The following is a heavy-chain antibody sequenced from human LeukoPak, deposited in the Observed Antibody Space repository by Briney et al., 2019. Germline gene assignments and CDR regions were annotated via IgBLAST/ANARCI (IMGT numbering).Heavy chain of an antibody. D-gene: IGHD2-2*01. Sequence: PSETLSLTCTVSGGSMTHYFWNWIRQPPGKGLEWIGYTHTSGSPDYSRSLKSRVTILLDTSKNQFSLMPSSVTAADTAVYFCARATQRYCSGTTCFPYWFDTWGQGTLATVSS. CDR2: THTSGSP. CDR1: GGSMTHYF. V-gene: IGHV4-4*09. J-gene: IGHJ5*02. CDR3: ARATQRYCSGTTCFPYWFDT.